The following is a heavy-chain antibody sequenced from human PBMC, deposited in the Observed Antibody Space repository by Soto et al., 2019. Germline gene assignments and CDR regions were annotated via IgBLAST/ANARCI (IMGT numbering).Heavy chain of an antibody. CDR1: GFTFSGSA. CDR2: IRSKGNNYAT. CDR3: TSVATATFY. J-gene: IGHJ4*02. Sequence: EVQLVESGGGLVQPGGSLKLSCAASGFTFSGSAMHWVRQASGKGLEWVGRIRSKGNNYATAYAESVKGRFTISRDDSKNTAYLQMNSLKTEDTAVYYCTSVATATFYWGQGTLVTVSS. V-gene: IGHV3-73*01. D-gene: IGHD1-26*01.